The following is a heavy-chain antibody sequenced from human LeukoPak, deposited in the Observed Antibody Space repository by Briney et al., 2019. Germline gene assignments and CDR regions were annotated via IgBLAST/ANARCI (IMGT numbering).Heavy chain of an antibody. D-gene: IGHD3-10*01. CDR3: ARSSGSSSPTAWEYYYFMDV. CDR2: ISSGGGT. Sequence: PGGSLRLSCAASGSTVNNNYMTWVRQAPGKGLQCVAIISSGGGTSYADAVKGRFTLSKDTSKRTLYLQMTSLRGDDTAVYYCARSSGSSSPTAWEYYYFMDVWGEGTMVTVSS. J-gene: IGHJ6*03. CDR1: GSTVNNNY. V-gene: IGHV3-66*02.